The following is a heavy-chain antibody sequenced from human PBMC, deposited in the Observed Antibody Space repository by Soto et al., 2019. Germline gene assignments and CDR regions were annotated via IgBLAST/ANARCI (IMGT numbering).Heavy chain of an antibody. Sequence: SETLSLTCTVSGGSISSYYWSWIRQPPGKGLEWIGYIYYSGSTNYNPSLKSRVTISVDTSKNQFSLKLSSVTAADTAVYYCARHFGVSGVANYYYYYMDVWGKGTTVTVSS. CDR1: GGSISSYY. CDR2: IYYSGST. J-gene: IGHJ6*03. V-gene: IGHV4-59*08. D-gene: IGHD2-15*01. CDR3: ARHFGVSGVANYYYYYMDV.